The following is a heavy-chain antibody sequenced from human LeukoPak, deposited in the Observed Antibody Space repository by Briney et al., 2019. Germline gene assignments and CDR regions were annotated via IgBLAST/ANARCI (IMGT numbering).Heavy chain of an antibody. CDR3: ARQGGYNFPIRYYYYMDV. CDR1: GGSISSGSYY. CDR2: IYTSGST. V-gene: IGHV4-61*02. J-gene: IGHJ6*03. Sequence: PSETLSLTCTVSGGSISSGSYYWSWIRQPAGKGLEWIGRIYTSGSTNYNPSLKSRVTISVDTSKNQFSLKLSSVTAADTAVYYCARQGGYNFPIRYYYYMDVWGKGTTVTVSS. D-gene: IGHD5-24*01.